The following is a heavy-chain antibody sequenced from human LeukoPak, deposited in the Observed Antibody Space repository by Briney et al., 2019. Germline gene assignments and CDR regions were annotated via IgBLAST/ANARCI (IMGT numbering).Heavy chain of an antibody. J-gene: IGHJ4*02. CDR3: AKFELATIMTY. CDR2: IYYSGST. CDR1: GGSISSSSYY. D-gene: IGHD5-24*01. V-gene: IGHV4-39*07. Sequence: PSETLSLTCTVSGGSISSSSYYWGWIRQPPGKGLEWIGSIYYSGSTYYNPSLRSRVTISVDTSKNQFSLKLTSVTAADTAVYYCAKFELATIMTYWGQGTLVTVSS.